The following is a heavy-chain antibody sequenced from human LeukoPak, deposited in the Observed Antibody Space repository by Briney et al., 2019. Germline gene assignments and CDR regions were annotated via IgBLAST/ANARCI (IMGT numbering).Heavy chain of an antibody. J-gene: IGHJ4*02. D-gene: IGHD6-6*01. CDR2: INHSGST. CDR1: GGSFSGYY. CDR3: ARHSASSSGVDY. V-gene: IGHV4-34*01. Sequence: SETLSLTCAVYGGSFSGYYWSWIRQPPGKGLEWIGEINHSGSTNYNPSLKSRVTISVDTSKNQFSLKLSSVTAADTAVYYCARHSASSSGVDYWGQGTLVTVSS.